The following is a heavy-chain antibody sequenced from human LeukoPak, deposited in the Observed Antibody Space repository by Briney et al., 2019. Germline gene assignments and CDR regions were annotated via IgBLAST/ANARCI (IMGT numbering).Heavy chain of an antibody. CDR2: INHSGST. V-gene: IGHV4-34*01. J-gene: IGHJ4*02. CDR3: ARFSRSSNFDY. Sequence: SETLSLTCAVYGGSFNGYYWTWIRQPPGKGLEWIGEINHSGSTDYNPSLKSRVTISVDTSKNQFSLKLNSVTAADTAVYYCARFSRSSNFDYWGQGTLVTVSS. D-gene: IGHD1-26*01. CDR1: GGSFNGYY.